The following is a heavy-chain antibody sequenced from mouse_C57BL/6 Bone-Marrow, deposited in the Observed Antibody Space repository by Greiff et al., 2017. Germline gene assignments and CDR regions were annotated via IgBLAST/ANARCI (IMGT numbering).Heavy chain of an antibody. J-gene: IGHJ1*03. CDR1: GYTFTSYW. Sequence: VQLQQPGAELVKPGASVKMSCKASGYTFTSYWITWVKQRPGHGLEWIGDIYPGSGSTKYNEKFKSKATLTVDTASSTAYMQLSSLTSEDSAVYYCSRPYYSNYCYFDVWGTGTTVTVSS. V-gene: IGHV1-55*01. D-gene: IGHD2-5*01. CDR3: SRPYYSNYCYFDV. CDR2: IYPGSGST.